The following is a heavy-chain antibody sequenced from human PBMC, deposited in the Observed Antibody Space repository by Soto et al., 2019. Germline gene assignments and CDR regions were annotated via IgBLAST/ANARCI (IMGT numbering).Heavy chain of an antibody. D-gene: IGHD5-12*01. V-gene: IGHV1-3*05. J-gene: IGHJ4*02. Sequence: QVQLVQSGAEEKKPGASVKVSCKASGYTFTNYAMHWVRQAPGQRLEWMGWINAGNGNTKYSQKFQGRVTITSDTSASTAYMELSSLRSEDTAVYDCARVSGYYFLDYWGQGTLVTVSS. CDR3: ARVSGYYFLDY. CDR2: INAGNGNT. CDR1: GYTFTNYA.